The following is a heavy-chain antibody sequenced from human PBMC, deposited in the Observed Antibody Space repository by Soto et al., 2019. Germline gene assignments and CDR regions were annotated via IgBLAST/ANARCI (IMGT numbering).Heavy chain of an antibody. J-gene: IGHJ4*02. CDR3: AKLSADYYDSSGLIDY. CDR2: ISYDGSNK. CDR1: GFTFSSYG. D-gene: IGHD3-22*01. V-gene: IGHV3-30*18. Sequence: GGSLRLSCAASGFTFSSYGMHWVRQAPGKGLEWVAVISYDGSNKYYADSVKGRFTISRDNSKNTLYLQMNSLRAEDTAVYYCAKLSADYYDSSGLIDYWGQGTLVTVSS.